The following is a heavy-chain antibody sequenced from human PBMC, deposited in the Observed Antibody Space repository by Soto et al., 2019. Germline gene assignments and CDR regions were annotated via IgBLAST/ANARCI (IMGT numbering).Heavy chain of an antibody. Sequence: NPSETLSLTCAVSGGSISSGGYSWSWIRQPPGKGLEWIGYIYHSGSTYYNPSLKSRVTISVDRSKNQFSLKLSSVTAADTAVYYCARGGGDVVVPAASSYYYYGMDVWGQGTTVTVSS. V-gene: IGHV4-30-2*01. CDR1: GGSISSGGYS. CDR3: ARGGGDVVVPAASSYYYYGMDV. CDR2: IYHSGST. D-gene: IGHD2-2*01. J-gene: IGHJ6*02.